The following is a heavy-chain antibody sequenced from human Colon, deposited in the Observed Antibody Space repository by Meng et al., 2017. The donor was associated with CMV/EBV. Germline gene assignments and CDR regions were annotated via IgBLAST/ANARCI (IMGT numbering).Heavy chain of an antibody. CDR2: IHINGGDE. D-gene: IGHD3-16*01. V-gene: IGHV3-30*02. J-gene: IGHJ4*02. CDR1: GFTFSAST. CDR3: VRGSSEDF. Sequence: GGSLRLSCAASGFTFSASTMHWVRQTPGKVLEWVSFIHINGGDEQYADAMRGRFTISRDNSKNTLYLQMSSLRASDSAMYFCVRGSSEDFWGQGTLVTVSS.